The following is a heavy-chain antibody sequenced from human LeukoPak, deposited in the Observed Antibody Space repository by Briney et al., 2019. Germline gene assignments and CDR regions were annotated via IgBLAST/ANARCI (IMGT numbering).Heavy chain of an antibody. CDR1: GYSFTSYW. J-gene: IGHJ6*03. V-gene: IGHV5-51*01. CDR2: IYPGDSDT. D-gene: IGHD6-13*01. Sequence: GESLKISCKGSGYSFTSYWIGWVRQMPGKGLEWMGIIYPGDSDTRYSPSFQGQVTISADKSISTAYLQWSSLKASDTAMYYCARRWSLAAAGGGHYYYMDVWGKGTTVTISS. CDR3: ARRWSLAAAGGGHYYYMDV.